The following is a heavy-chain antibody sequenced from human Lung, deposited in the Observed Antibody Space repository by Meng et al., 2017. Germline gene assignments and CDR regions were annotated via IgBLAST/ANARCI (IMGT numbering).Heavy chain of an antibody. D-gene: IGHD4-17*01. V-gene: IGHV3-74*01. CDR2: ITGDGSST. Sequence: EVELGGSGGGLFAPGGALRLSCAASGFTFSTHWMHWVRQAPGKGLEWVSRITGDGSSTIYADSVQGRFTMSRDNAKNTLSLQMNSLRAEDTAVYYCARGGVTTDDWGQGTLVTVSS. CDR1: GFTFSTHW. CDR3: ARGGVTTDD. J-gene: IGHJ4*02.